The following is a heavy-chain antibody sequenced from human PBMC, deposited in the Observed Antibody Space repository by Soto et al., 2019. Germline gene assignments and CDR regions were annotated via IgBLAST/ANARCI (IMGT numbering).Heavy chain of an antibody. J-gene: IGHJ4*02. CDR1: GFTFSSYS. CDR3: ARDPLGYSSPLYFDY. Sequence: LRLSCAASGFTFSSYSMNWVRQAPGKGLEWVSSISGSSSYIYYADSVKGRFTISRDNAKNSLYLQMNSLRAEDTTMYYCARDPLGYSSPLYFDYWGQGTLVTVSS. CDR2: ISGSSSYI. D-gene: IGHD6-13*01. V-gene: IGHV3-21*01.